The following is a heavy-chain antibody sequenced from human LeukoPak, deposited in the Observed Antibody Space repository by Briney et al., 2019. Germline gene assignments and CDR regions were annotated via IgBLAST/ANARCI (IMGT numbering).Heavy chain of an antibody. CDR3: ARHPSDQLLLFDY. J-gene: IGHJ4*02. D-gene: IGHD2-2*01. CDR2: IYHSGST. V-gene: IGHV4-38-2*01. CDR1: GYSISSGYY. Sequence: SETLSLTCAVSGYSISSGYYWGWIRQPPRKGLEWIGSIYHSGSTYYNPSLKSRVTISVDTSKNQFSLKLSSVTAADTAVYYCARHPSDQLLLFDYWGQGTLVTVSS.